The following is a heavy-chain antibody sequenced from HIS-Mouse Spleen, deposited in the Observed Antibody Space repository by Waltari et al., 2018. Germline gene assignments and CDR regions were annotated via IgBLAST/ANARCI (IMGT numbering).Heavy chain of an antibody. J-gene: IGHJ4*02. Sequence: QVQLVESGGGVVQPGRSLRLSCAASGFTFSSYALHWVRQAPGKGLEWVAVISYDGSNKYYADSVKGRFTISRDNSKNTLYLQMNSLRAEDTAVYYCARDRAFSGSYVDYWGQGTLVTVSS. V-gene: IGHV3-30*04. CDR1: GFTFSSYA. D-gene: IGHD1-26*01. CDR2: ISYDGSNK. CDR3: ARDRAFSGSYVDY.